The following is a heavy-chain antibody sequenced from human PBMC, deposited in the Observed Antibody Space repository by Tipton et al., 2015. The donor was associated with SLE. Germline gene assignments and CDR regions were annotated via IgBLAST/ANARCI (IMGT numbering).Heavy chain of an antibody. CDR3: ASGTAAATAY. CDR1: GFTFSSYS. Sequence: LRLSCAASGFTFSSYSMNWVRQAPGKGLEWIGEINHSGSTNYNPSLKSRVTISVDTSKNQFSLKLSSVTAADTAVYYCASGTAAATAYWGQGTLVTVSS. CDR2: INHSGST. J-gene: IGHJ4*02. D-gene: IGHD6-13*01. V-gene: IGHV4-34*01.